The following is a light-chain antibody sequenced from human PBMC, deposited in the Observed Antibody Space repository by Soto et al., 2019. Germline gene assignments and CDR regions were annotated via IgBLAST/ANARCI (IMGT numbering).Light chain of an antibody. Sequence: EIVMTQSPATLSVSPGERATLSCRASQSVSSNLAWYQQKPGQAPRLLIYGASTRATGIPARFSGSGSGTDFTLTISRLEPEDFAVYYCQQFSSYPLTFGGGTKVDNK. CDR3: QQFSSYPLT. CDR2: GAS. J-gene: IGKJ4*01. CDR1: QSVSSN. V-gene: IGKV3-15*01.